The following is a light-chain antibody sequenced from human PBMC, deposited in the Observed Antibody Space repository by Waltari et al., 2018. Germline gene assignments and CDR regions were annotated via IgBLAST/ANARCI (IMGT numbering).Light chain of an antibody. CDR1: SSNIGAGYD. Sequence: QSVLTQPPSVSGAPGQRVTISCTGSSSNIGAGYDVHWYQQFPGTAPKLLIYANTNRPSGVPDRVSGSESGTSASLASTGLQAEDEADYYCQSYDSSLSGWVFGGGTKLTVL. CDR3: QSYDSSLSGWV. V-gene: IGLV1-40*01. CDR2: ANT. J-gene: IGLJ3*02.